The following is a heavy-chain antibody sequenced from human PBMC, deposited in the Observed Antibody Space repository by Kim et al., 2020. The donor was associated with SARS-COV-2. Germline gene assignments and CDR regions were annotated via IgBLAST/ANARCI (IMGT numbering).Heavy chain of an antibody. V-gene: IGHV4-39*01. CDR2: VYHSGNT. D-gene: IGHD6-25*01. CDR1: GGSTNTASYY. Sequence: SETLSLICTVSGGSTNTASYYWGWIRQPPGKGLECIGSVYHSGNTYYNPSLESRVTISLDSSRDQFSLKLRSVTAADTAVYYCAGFRATGTGRGYLDSWGQGTLVTVSS. J-gene: IGHJ4*02. CDR3: AGFRATGTGRGYLDS.